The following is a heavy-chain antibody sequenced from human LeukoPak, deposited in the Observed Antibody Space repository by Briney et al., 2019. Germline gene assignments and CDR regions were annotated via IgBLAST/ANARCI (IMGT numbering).Heavy chain of an antibody. CDR3: ARDGPHYDFWSGPAY. V-gene: IGHV3-7*05. CDR1: GFTFSSYW. D-gene: IGHD3-3*01. J-gene: IGHJ4*02. CDR2: INGDGSEK. Sequence: PGGSLRLSCEASGFTFSSYWMSWVRQAPGKGLEWVANINGDGSEKYYVESVKGRFTISRDNAKNSLYLQMDSLRAEDTAVYYCARDGPHYDFWSGPAYWGQGTLVTVSS.